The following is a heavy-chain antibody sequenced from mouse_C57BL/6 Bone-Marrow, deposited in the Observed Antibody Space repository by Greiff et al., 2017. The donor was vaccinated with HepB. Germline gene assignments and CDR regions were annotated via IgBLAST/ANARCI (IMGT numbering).Heavy chain of an antibody. J-gene: IGHJ3*01. CDR3: AREEEGLLRLRGWFAY. Sequence: QVQLQQPGAELVKPGASVKMSCKASGYTFTSYWITWVKQRPGQGLEWIGDIYPGSGSTNYNEKFKSKATLTVDTSSSTAYMQLSSLTSEDSAVYYWAREEEGLLRLRGWFAYWGQGTLVTVSA. D-gene: IGHD2-4*01. V-gene: IGHV1-55*01. CDR1: GYTFTSYW. CDR2: IYPGSGST.